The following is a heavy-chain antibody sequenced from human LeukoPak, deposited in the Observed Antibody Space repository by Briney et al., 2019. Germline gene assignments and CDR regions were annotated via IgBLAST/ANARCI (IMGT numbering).Heavy chain of an antibody. CDR3: ARDTDYDSSGYTTV. J-gene: IGHJ4*02. V-gene: IGHV4-30-4*01. Sequence: SQTLSLTCTVSGGSISSGDYYWSWIRQPPGKGLEWIGYIYYSGSTYYNPSLKSRVTISVDTSKNQFSLKLSSVTAADTAVNYCARDTDYDSSGYTTVWGQGALVTVSS. CDR1: GGSISSGDYY. D-gene: IGHD3-22*01. CDR2: IYYSGST.